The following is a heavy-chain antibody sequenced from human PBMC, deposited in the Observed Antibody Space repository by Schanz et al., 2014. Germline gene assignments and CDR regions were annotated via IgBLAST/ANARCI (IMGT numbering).Heavy chain of an antibody. V-gene: IGHV3-23*04. J-gene: IGHJ4*02. Sequence: EVRLVESGGGLVQPGGSLRLSCVASGFNFYTSAMTWVRQAPGKGLEWVSVISARGEVSKYSDSVKGRFIVSRDNSRATLFLQMDSLRAADTAVYYCAKDGRLPYYGTGSDFDYWGQGTLVAVSS. D-gene: IGHD3-22*01. CDR1: GFNFYTSA. CDR2: ISARGEVS. CDR3: AKDGRLPYYGTGSDFDY.